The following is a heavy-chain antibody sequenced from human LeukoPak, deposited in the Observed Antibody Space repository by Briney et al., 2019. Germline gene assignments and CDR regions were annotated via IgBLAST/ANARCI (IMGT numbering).Heavy chain of an antibody. V-gene: IGHV1-18*01. D-gene: IGHD1-26*01. Sequence: AASVKVSCKASGYTFTSYGISWVRQAPGQGLEWMGWISAYNGNTNYAQKLQGRVTMTTDTSTSTAYMELRSLRSDDTAVYYCARVNNWSGSYYFWAFDIWGQGTMVTVSS. CDR3: ARVNNWSGSYYFWAFDI. CDR2: ISAYNGNT. CDR1: GYTFTSYG. J-gene: IGHJ3*02.